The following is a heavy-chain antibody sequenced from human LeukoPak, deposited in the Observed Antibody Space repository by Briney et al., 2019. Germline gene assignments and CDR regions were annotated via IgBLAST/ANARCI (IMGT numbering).Heavy chain of an antibody. CDR2: ISAGNGNT. Sequence: ASVKVSFKASRYTFTSYAIHWARQAPGQRLEWLGWISAGNGNTKYSQNFQGRVTFISNTSATTAFMELSSLRSEDAAVYYCARDSGSGSNDYWGQGTLVTVSS. CDR3: ARDSGSGSNDY. CDR1: RYTFTSYA. V-gene: IGHV1-3*01. J-gene: IGHJ4*02. D-gene: IGHD1-26*01.